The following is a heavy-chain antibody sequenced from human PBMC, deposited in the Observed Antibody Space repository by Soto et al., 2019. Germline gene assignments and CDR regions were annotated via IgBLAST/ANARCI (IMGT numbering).Heavy chain of an antibody. CDR2: IYTSGST. J-gene: IGHJ6*02. CDR3: AGTVVVPAAILGLYDFSTYYYYGMDV. CDR1: GGSISSYY. D-gene: IGHD2-2*01. V-gene: IGHV4-4*07. Sequence: SETLSLTCTVSGGSISSYYWSWIRQPAGKGLEWIGRIYTSGSTHYNPPLKSRVTMSVDTSKNQFSLKLSSVTAADTAVYYCAGTVVVPAAILGLYDFSTYYYYGMDVWGQGTTVTVSS.